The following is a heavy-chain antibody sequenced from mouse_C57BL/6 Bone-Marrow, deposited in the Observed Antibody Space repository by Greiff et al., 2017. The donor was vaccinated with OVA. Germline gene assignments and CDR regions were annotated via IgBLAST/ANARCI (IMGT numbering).Heavy chain of an antibody. J-gene: IGHJ2*01. D-gene: IGHD2-10*02. Sequence: EVKLMESGPGLVKPSQSLSLTCSVTGYSITSGYYWNWIRQFPGNKLEWMGYISYDGSNNYNPSLKNRISITRDTSKNQFFLKLNSVTTEDTATYYCARASTGDYFDYWGQGTTLTVSS. CDR2: ISYDGSN. V-gene: IGHV3-6*01. CDR3: ARASTGDYFDY. CDR1: GYSITSGYY.